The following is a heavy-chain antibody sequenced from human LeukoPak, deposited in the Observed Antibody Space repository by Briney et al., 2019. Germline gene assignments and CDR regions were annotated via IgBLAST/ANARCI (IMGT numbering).Heavy chain of an antibody. V-gene: IGHV3-23*01. CDR2: ISGSGGST. CDR3: TTVLRYFDWAQDY. J-gene: IGHJ4*02. CDR1: GFTFSSYA. D-gene: IGHD3-9*01. Sequence: GGSLRLSCAASGFTFSSYAMSWVRQAPGKGLEWVSAISGSGGSTYYADSVKGRFTISRDNSKNTLYLQMNSLKTEDTAVYYCTTVLRYFDWAQDYWGQGTLVTVSS.